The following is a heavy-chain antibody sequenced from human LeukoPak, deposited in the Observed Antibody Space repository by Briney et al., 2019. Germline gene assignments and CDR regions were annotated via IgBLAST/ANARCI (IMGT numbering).Heavy chain of an antibody. CDR1: GFIFSSKW. V-gene: IGHV3-74*01. CDR2: IDNGGSYT. CDR3: ARDLPISDSSGYYLDY. D-gene: IGHD3-22*01. Sequence: GGSLRLSCAASGFIFSSKWIHWVRQAPGKGLEWVSRIDNGGSYTSYADSVKGRFTISRDNAKNTLYLQMNSLRAEDTAVYYCARDLPISDSSGYYLDYWGQGTVVTVTS. J-gene: IGHJ4*02.